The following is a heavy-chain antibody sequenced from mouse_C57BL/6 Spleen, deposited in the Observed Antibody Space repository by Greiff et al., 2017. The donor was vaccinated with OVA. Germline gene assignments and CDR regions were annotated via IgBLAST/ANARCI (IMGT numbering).Heavy chain of an antibody. D-gene: IGHD2-1*01. CDR2: INPSNGGT. J-gene: IGHJ4*01. V-gene: IGHV1-53*01. CDR1: GYTFTSYW. CDR3: AISSTMVTTRWYYAMDY. Sequence: QVQLKQPGTELVKPGASVKLSCKASGYTFTSYWMHWVKQRPGQGLEWIGNINPSNGGTNYNEKFKSKATLTVDKSSSTAYMQLSSLTSEDSAVYYCAISSTMVTTRWYYAMDYWGQGTSVTVSS.